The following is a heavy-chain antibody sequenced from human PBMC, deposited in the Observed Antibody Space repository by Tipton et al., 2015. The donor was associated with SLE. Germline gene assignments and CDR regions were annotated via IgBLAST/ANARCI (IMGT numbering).Heavy chain of an antibody. D-gene: IGHD4-17*01. CDR1: GDSIRSYY. CDR3: ARRVWDYGDSYYFDV. V-gene: IGHV4-59*12. Sequence: TLSLTCTVSGDSIRSYYWSWIRQPPGKGLEWIGYIYYSGSTNYNPSLKSRVTISVDTSKNQFSLRLSSVTAADTAVYYCARRVWDYGDSYYFDVWGPGTLVTVSS. J-gene: IGHJ4*02. CDR2: IYYSGST.